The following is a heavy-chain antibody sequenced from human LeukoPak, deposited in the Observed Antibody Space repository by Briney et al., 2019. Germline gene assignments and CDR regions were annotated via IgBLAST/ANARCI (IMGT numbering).Heavy chain of an antibody. Sequence: SETLSLTCTVSGASISSSSYYWGWIRQPPGKGLDWIGSIYYSGSTYYNPSLKSRVTISVDTSKNQFSLKLSSVTAADTAVYYCARQGHYYYDSSGRFDYWGQGTLVTVSS. D-gene: IGHD3-22*01. CDR1: GASISSSSYY. CDR2: IYYSGST. V-gene: IGHV4-39*01. J-gene: IGHJ4*02. CDR3: ARQGHYYYDSSGRFDY.